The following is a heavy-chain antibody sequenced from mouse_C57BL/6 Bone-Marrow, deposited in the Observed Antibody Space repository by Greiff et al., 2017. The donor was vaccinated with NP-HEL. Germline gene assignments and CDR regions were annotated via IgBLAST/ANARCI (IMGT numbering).Heavy chain of an antibody. Sequence: EVQLVESGGGLVKPGGSLKLSCAASGFTFSSYAMSWVRQTPEKRLEWVATISDGGSYTYYPANVKGRFTISRDNAKNNLYLQMSHLKSEDTAMYYCARDRYYYSNFYAMDYWGQGTSVTVSS. CDR3: ARDRYYYSNFYAMDY. CDR1: GFTFSSYA. CDR2: ISDGGSYT. J-gene: IGHJ4*01. V-gene: IGHV5-4*01. D-gene: IGHD2-5*01.